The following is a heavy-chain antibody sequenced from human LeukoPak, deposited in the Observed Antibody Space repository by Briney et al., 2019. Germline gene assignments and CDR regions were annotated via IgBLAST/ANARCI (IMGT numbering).Heavy chain of an antibody. Sequence: GGSLRLSCAASGFTFSNAWMSWVRQAPGKGLEWVAVISYDGSNKYYADSVKGRFTISRDNSKNTLYLQMNSLRAEDTAVYYCATLKGTYYDSSGFYGAESAFDIWGQGTMVTVSS. CDR3: ATLKGTYYDSSGFYGAESAFDI. D-gene: IGHD3-22*01. CDR2: ISYDGSNK. J-gene: IGHJ3*02. V-gene: IGHV3-30-3*01. CDR1: GFTFSNAW.